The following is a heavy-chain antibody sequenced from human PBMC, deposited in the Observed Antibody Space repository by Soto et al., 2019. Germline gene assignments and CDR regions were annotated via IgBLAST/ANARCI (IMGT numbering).Heavy chain of an antibody. V-gene: IGHV4-30-4*01. D-gene: IGHD3-10*01. Sequence: PSETLSLTCTVSGGSISSGDYYWSWIRQPPGKGLEWIGYIHDSGTLYYNPSLKSRVTISVDTSKNQFSLKLSSVTAADTAVYYCARDPISFGPSWGQGTLVTVSS. CDR1: GGSISSGDYY. J-gene: IGHJ4*02. CDR3: ARDPISFGPS. CDR2: IHDSGTL.